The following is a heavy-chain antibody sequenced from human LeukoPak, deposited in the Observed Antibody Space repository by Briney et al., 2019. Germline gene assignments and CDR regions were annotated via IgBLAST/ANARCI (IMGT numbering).Heavy chain of an antibody. Sequence: GGSLRLSCAASGFTFSNYWMTWVRQAPGKGLEWVAAISNDGRKKSHADSVKGRFTISRDNSKDTLYVQMNSLRAEDTAVYYCAKGHSSSWYYFGYWGQGTLVTVSS. CDR1: GFTFSNYW. J-gene: IGHJ4*02. V-gene: IGHV3-30*18. CDR2: ISNDGRKK. CDR3: AKGHSSSWYYFGY. D-gene: IGHD6-13*01.